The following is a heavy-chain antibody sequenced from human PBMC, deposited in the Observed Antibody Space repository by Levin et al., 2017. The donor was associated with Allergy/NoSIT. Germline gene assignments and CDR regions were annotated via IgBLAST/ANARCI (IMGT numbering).Heavy chain of an antibody. V-gene: IGHV4-59*02. Sequence: SQTLSLTCTVSGSSVSSYTWTWVRQPPGKGLEWIGNILHSGSTNYNPALMSRITMSVDTSKNQFSLGLTSVTAADTAVYYCARGPAMVIWGQGALVTVSS. CDR1: GSSVSSYT. J-gene: IGHJ4*02. D-gene: IGHD5-18*01. CDR2: ILHSGST. CDR3: ARGPAMVI.